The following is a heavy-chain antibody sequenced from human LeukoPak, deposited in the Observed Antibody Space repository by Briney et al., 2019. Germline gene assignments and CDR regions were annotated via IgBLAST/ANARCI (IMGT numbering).Heavy chain of an antibody. V-gene: IGHV1-69*04. CDR1: GGTFSSYA. D-gene: IGHD3-22*01. Sequence: GASVKVSCKASGGTFSSYAISWVRQAPGQGLEWMGRIIPILGIANYAQKFQGRVTITADKSTSTAYMELSSLRSEDTAVYYCASLRLDSSGYYVDYWGQGTLVTVSS. CDR3: ASLRLDSSGYYVDY. CDR2: IIPILGIA. J-gene: IGHJ4*02.